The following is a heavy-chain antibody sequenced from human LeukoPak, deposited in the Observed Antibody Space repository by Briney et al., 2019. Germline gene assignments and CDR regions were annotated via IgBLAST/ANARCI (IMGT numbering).Heavy chain of an antibody. Sequence: GGSLRLSCAASGFTFSSYGMHWVRQAPGKGLEWVAVIWYDGSNKYYADSVKGRFTISRDNSKNTLYLQMNSLRAEDTAVYYCARAFRRYDILTGYSYRGQGTLVTVSS. CDR1: GFTFSSYG. D-gene: IGHD3-9*01. J-gene: IGHJ4*02. CDR2: IWYDGSNK. V-gene: IGHV3-33*01. CDR3: ARAFRRYDILTGYSY.